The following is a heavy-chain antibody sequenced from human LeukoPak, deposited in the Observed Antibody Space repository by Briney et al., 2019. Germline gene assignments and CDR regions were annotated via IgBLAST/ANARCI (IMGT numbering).Heavy chain of an antibody. Sequence: SETLSLTCAVYGGSFSGYYWSWIRQPPGKGLEWIGEINHSGSTNYNPSLKSRVTISVDTSKNQFSLKLSSVTAADTAVYYCARHPFVYGSGRGFVPWGQGTLVTVSS. CDR3: ARHPFVYGSGRGFVP. J-gene: IGHJ5*02. D-gene: IGHD3-10*01. CDR2: INHSGST. CDR1: GGSFSGYY. V-gene: IGHV4-34*01.